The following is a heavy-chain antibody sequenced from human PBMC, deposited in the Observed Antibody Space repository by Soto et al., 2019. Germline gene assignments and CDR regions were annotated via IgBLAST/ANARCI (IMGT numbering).Heavy chain of an antibody. CDR3: AHGSGWLSDY. V-gene: IGHV2-5*01. D-gene: IGHD6-19*01. J-gene: IGHJ4*02. CDR1: GFSLSSPAVG. Sequence: QITLKESGPTLVKPTQTLTLTCTFSGFSLSSPAVGVHWIRQTPVKALEWLALIYWNADNQYSPSLRSTLTITKDTTKNQVLLTMTNVDTADTATYYCAHGSGWLSDYWGQGTLVTVSS. CDR2: IYWNADN.